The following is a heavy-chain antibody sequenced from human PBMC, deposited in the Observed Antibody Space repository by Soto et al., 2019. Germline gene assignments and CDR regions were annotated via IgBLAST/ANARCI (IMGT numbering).Heavy chain of an antibody. V-gene: IGHV4-31*03. CDR2: ISYSGHT. CDR1: GGSISSGDYY. J-gene: IGHJ5*02. Sequence: QVHLQESGPGLVKSSQTLSLTCSVSGGSISSGDYYWNWIRQHPEKGLEWIGYISYSGHTYYNPSVRSRATISEDTSKNHFSLSLSSVTAADTAVYYCAGGRYCSNGVCYFLDPWGQGTLVTVSS. CDR3: AGGRYCSNGVCYFLDP. D-gene: IGHD2-8*01.